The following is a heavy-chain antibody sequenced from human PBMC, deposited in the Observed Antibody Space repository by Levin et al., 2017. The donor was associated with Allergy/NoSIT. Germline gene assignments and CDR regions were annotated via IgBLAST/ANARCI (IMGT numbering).Heavy chain of an antibody. J-gene: IGHJ4*02. Sequence: SQTLSLTCTVSGGSIPTSPYYWGWIRQAPGKGLEWIGSISYYGSTHYNSSLQSRVTISRDTSKNQFSLTLSSVTAADTAVYYCTRVYTGSAFEHWGQGTLVTVSS. CDR3: TRVYTGSAFEH. D-gene: IGHD1-26*01. CDR2: ISYYGST. V-gene: IGHV4-39*07. CDR1: GGSIPTSPYY.